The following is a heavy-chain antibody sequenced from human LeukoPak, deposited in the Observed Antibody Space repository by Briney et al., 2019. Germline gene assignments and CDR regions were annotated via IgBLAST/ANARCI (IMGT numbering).Heavy chain of an antibody. J-gene: IGHJ4*02. D-gene: IGHD2-21*02. CDR1: GYSFTSYW. CDR2: IDPSDSYT. V-gene: IGHV5-10-1*01. CDR3: ARSSVVVTAMSPYYFDY. Sequence: TAGDCLKMSCKGSGYSFTSYWISWVRQMPGKGLEWMGRIDPSDSYTNYSPSFQGHVTISADKSISTAYLQWSSLKASDTAMYYCARSSVVVTAMSPYYFDYWGQGTLVTVSS.